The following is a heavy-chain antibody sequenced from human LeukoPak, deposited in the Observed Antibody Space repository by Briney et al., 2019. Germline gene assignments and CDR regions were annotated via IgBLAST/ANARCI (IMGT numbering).Heavy chain of an antibody. CDR3: ARGSGDY. V-gene: IGHV4-59*12. CDR1: GGSISSYY. CDR2: IYYSGST. Sequence: SETLSLTCTVSGGSISSYYWSWTRQPPGKGREWIGYIYYSGSTNYNPSLKSRVTISVDPSKNQFSLKLSSVTAADTDVYYCARGSGDYWGQGTLVTVFS. J-gene: IGHJ4*02.